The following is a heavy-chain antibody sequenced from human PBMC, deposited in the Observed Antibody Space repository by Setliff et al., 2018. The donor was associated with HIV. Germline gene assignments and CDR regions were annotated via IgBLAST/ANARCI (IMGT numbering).Heavy chain of an antibody. CDR1: GGSISNSVYF. J-gene: IGHJ4*02. Sequence: SETLSLTCTVSGGSISNSVYFWTWIRQHPGKGLEWIGYIYYSGSTYQNPSLKSRVTISVDTSKNQFSLKLNSVTAADTAVYYCARSRSSSPFFFDYWGQGSLVTVS. D-gene: IGHD6-6*01. CDR3: ARSRSSSPFFFDY. CDR2: IYYSGST. V-gene: IGHV4-31*03.